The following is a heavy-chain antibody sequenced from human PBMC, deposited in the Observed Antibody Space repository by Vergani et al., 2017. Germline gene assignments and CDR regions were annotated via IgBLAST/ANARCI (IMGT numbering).Heavy chain of an antibody. Sequence: QVQLQQWGAGLLKPSETLSLTCAVYGGSFSGYYWSWIRQPPGKGLEWSGEINHSGSTNYNPSLKSRVTISVDTSKNQFSLKRSSVTAADTAVYYCAGGGESPDYWGQGTLVTVSS. CDR3: AGGGESPDY. CDR2: INHSGST. V-gene: IGHV4-34*01. J-gene: IGHJ4*02. CDR1: GGSFSGYY. D-gene: IGHD3-10*01.